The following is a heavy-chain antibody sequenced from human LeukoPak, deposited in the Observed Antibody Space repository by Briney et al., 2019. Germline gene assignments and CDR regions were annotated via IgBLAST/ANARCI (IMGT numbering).Heavy chain of an antibody. Sequence: GGSLRLSCAASGFTFSSYGMSWVRQAPGKGLEWVSAISGSGGSTYYADSVKGRFTISRDNSKNTLYLQMNSLRAEDTAVYYCAKGRVVPAATPRGAYFQHWGQGTLVTVSS. J-gene: IGHJ1*01. CDR2: ISGSGGST. V-gene: IGHV3-23*01. D-gene: IGHD2-2*01. CDR1: GFTFSSYG. CDR3: AKGRVVPAATPRGAYFQH.